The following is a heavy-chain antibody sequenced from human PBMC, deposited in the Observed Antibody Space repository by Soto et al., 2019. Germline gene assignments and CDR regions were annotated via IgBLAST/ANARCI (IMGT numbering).Heavy chain of an antibody. CDR2: IYWDDDK. J-gene: IGHJ5*02. CDR1: GISLTTSGVG. V-gene: IGHV2-5*02. D-gene: IGHD1-1*01. Sequence: QITLKESGPTLVKPTQTLTLTCTLSGISLTTSGVGVGWTRQPPGKALEWLAVIYWDDDKRYSPSLKSRLTINKDNPKKQVVPKMANMDPVGNSPYYRANKVAGTAPFYLWGQGILVTVSS. CDR3: ANKVAGTAPFYL.